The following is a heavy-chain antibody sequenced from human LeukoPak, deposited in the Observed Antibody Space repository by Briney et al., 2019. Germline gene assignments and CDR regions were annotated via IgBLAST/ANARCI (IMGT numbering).Heavy chain of an antibody. CDR2: IYYSGST. J-gene: IGHJ6*02. V-gene: IGHV4-59*01. CDR1: GGSISSYY. CDR3: ARYFNWIYGMDV. D-gene: IGHD3-9*01. Sequence: SETLSLTCTVSGGSISSYYWSWIRQPPGKGLEWIGYIYYSGSTNYNPSLKSRVTISVDTSKNQFSLKLSSVTAADTAVYYCARYFNWIYGMDVWGQGTTVTVSS.